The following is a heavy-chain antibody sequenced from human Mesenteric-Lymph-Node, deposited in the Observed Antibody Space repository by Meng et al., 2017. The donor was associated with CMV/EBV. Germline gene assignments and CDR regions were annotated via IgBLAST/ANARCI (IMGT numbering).Heavy chain of an antibody. CDR2: INSDGSTT. V-gene: IGHV3-74*01. CDR3: AKEGADCSGTSCYTGAFDI. Sequence: GESLKISCAASGFTFDDFAMHWVRQAPGKGLVWVSRINSDGSTTSYADSVKGRFTISRDNAKNTLYLQMNSLRAEDTAVYYCAKEGADCSGTSCYTGAFDIWGQGTTVTVSS. J-gene: IGHJ3*02. CDR1: GFTFDDFA. D-gene: IGHD2-2*02.